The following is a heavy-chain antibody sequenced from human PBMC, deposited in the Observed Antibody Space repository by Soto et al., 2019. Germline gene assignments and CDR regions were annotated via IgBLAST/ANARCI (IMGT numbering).Heavy chain of an antibody. J-gene: IGHJ4*02. D-gene: IGHD3-22*01. CDR3: ARAYYPYDSSGYPDY. Sequence: GGSLRLSCAASGFTFSSYAMHWVRQAPGKGLEWVAVISYDGSNKYYADSVKGRFTISRDNSKNTLYLQMNSLRAEDTAVYYCARAYYPYDSSGYPDYWGQGTLVTVSS. CDR2: ISYDGSNK. CDR1: GFTFSSYA. V-gene: IGHV3-30-3*01.